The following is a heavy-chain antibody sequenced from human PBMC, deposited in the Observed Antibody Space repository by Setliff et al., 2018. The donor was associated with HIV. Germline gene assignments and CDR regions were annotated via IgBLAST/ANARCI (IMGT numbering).Heavy chain of an antibody. CDR1: GGSFSNYY. CDR3: AREDSSYHYFDS. CDR2: LSPSGTT. D-gene: IGHD3-22*01. Sequence: SETLSLTCTVYGGSFSNYYTNWIRQTPGQGLEWIGELSPSGTTRPNPSLQSRVIISLDTSKNQFSLKLRSVTAADTAVYWCAREDSSYHYFDSWGQGRLVTVSS. J-gene: IGHJ4*02. V-gene: IGHV4-34*01.